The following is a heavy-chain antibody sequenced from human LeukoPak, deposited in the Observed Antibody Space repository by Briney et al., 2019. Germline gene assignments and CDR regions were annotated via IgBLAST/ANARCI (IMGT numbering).Heavy chain of an antibody. CDR1: GGSISSSNYY. Sequence: SETLSLTCTVSGGSISSSNYYWGWIRQPPGKGLEWIGTIYYSGITYYNPSLKSRVTISVDTSKNQFSLKLSSVTAADTAVYYCARGRYDSTGDYSYYYMDVWGKGTTVTVSS. J-gene: IGHJ6*03. CDR2: IYYSGIT. V-gene: IGHV4-39*07. D-gene: IGHD3-22*01. CDR3: ARGRYDSTGDYSYYYMDV.